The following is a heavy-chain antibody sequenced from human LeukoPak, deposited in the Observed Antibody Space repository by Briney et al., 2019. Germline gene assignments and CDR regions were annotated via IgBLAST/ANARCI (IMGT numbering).Heavy chain of an antibody. CDR3: ARGGSDSSGWYPEHWYYFDY. J-gene: IGHJ4*02. CDR1: GFTFSSYG. D-gene: IGHD6-19*01. V-gene: IGHV3-30*03. Sequence: PGGSLRLSCAASGFTFSSYGMHWVRQAPGKGLEWVAVISYDGSNKYYADSVKGRFTISRDNSKNTLYLQMNSLRAEDTAVYYCARGGSDSSGWYPEHWYYFDYWGQGTLVTVSS. CDR2: ISYDGSNK.